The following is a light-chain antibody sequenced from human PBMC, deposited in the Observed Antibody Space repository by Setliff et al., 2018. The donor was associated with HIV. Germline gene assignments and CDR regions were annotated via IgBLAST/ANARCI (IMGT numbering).Light chain of an antibody. V-gene: IGLV2-14*02. Sequence: QSALPQPASVSGSPGQSITISCTGTSSDVGRYNLVSWYQQHPGKAPKLMIYQATKRPSGVSNRFSGSKSGNTASLTISGLQAEDEADYYCSSYTITSTVGFGGGTK. CDR3: SSYTITSTVG. CDR2: QAT. CDR1: SSDVGRYNL. J-gene: IGLJ3*02.